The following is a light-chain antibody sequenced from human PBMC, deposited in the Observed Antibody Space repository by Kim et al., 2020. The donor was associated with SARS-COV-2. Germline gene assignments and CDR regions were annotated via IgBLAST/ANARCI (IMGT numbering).Light chain of an antibody. CDR1: SSNIGSNT. CDR2: STN. J-gene: IGLJ3*02. CDR3: ASWDDSLSGWV. V-gene: IGLV1-44*01. Sequence: ELTQPPSESGTPGQRITISCSGSSSNIGSNTVNWYRQLPGTAPKLLIYSTNERPSGVPDRFSGSKSGTSASVAISGLQSEDEADYYCASWDDSLSGWVFGGGTKVTVL.